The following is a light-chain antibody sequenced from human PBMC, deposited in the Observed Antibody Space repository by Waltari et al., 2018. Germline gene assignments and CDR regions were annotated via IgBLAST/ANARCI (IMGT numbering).Light chain of an antibody. J-gene: IGKJ1*01. V-gene: IGKV3-20*01. Sequence: EIVLTQSPGTLSLSPGERATLSCRASQSVSSSYLAWYQQTPGQAPRVLIHGAANRATAIPDRFSGIGSGTDVTLTISRLEREDFAVYYCQQYGSSPWTFGQGTKVEIK. CDR3: QQYGSSPWT. CDR2: GAA. CDR1: QSVSSSY.